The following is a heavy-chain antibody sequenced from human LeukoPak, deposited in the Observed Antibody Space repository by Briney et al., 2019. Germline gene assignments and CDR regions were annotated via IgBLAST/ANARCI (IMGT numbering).Heavy chain of an antibody. CDR3: ARDDSAARLFDY. CDR2: INPNSGGT. D-gene: IGHD6-6*01. Sequence: ASVKVSCKASGYTFTGYYMHWVRQAPGQGLEWMGWINPNSGGTNYAQKFQGRVTMTRDTSISTAYMELSRLRSDDTAVYYCARDDSAARLFDYWGQGTLVTVSS. CDR1: GYTFTGYY. J-gene: IGHJ4*02. V-gene: IGHV1-2*02.